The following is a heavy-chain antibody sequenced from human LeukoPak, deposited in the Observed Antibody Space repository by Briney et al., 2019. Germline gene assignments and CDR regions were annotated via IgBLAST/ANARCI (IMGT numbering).Heavy chain of an antibody. CDR3: ARDSGSYSYYFDY. V-gene: IGHV3-48*01. Sequence: PGGSLRLSCAASGFTFSSYSINWVRQAPGKGLEWVSYISSSSSTIYYADSVKGRFTISRDNAKNSLYLQMNSLRAEDTAVYYCARDSGSYSYYFDYWGQGTLVTVSS. CDR2: ISSSSSTI. CDR1: GFTFSSYS. J-gene: IGHJ4*02. D-gene: IGHD1-26*01.